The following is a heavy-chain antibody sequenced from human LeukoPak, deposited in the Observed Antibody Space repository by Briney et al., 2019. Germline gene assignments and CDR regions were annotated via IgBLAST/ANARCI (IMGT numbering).Heavy chain of an antibody. CDR3: AKETYYDSSGAPFFDY. CDR2: ISGSGGST. D-gene: IGHD3-22*01. Sequence: GGTLGLSCAASGFTFSNYAMSWVRQASGKGPEWGSAISGSGGSTYYPDSVKGRYTISRDNSKNTLYLQMHSLRAEDTAVYYCAKETYYDSSGAPFFDYWGQGTLVTVSS. CDR1: GFTFSNYA. J-gene: IGHJ4*02. V-gene: IGHV3-23*01.